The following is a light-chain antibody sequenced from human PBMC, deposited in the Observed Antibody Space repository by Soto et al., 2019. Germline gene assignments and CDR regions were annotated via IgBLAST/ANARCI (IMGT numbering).Light chain of an antibody. Sequence: EIMMTQSPATLSVSPGERATLSCRASQSVRSNLAWYQQKPGQAPRLLIYGASPRATGIPARFSGSGSGTEFTLTISSLQSEDFAVYYCQQYNNWPSVTFGQGTRLEIK. CDR2: GAS. CDR1: QSVRSN. CDR3: QQYNNWPSVT. J-gene: IGKJ5*01. V-gene: IGKV3-15*01.